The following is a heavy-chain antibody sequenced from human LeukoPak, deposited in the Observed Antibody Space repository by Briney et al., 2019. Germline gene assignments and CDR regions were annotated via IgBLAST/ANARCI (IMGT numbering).Heavy chain of an antibody. CDR3: ARDPGDYCDSSGGY. CDR2: INPSGGST. D-gene: IGHD3-22*01. J-gene: IGHJ4*02. Sequence: ASVTVSCTASGYTFTSYYMHWVRRAPGQGLEWMGIINPSGGSTSYAQKFQGRVTMTRDTSTSTVYMELSSLRSEDTAVYYCARDPGDYCDSSGGYWGQGTLVTVSS. CDR1: GYTFTSYY. V-gene: IGHV1-46*01.